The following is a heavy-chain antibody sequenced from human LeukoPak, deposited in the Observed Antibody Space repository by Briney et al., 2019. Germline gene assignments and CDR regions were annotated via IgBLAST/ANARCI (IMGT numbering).Heavy chain of an antibody. Sequence: ASVKVSCTASGYTFTSYGISWVRQAPGQGLEWMGWISAYNGNTNYAQKLQGRVTMTTDTSTSTAYMELRSLRSDDTAVYYCARDHYDSSGYQGAYFDYWGQGTLVTVSS. J-gene: IGHJ4*02. V-gene: IGHV1-18*01. CDR1: GYTFTSYG. CDR2: ISAYNGNT. D-gene: IGHD3-22*01. CDR3: ARDHYDSSGYQGAYFDY.